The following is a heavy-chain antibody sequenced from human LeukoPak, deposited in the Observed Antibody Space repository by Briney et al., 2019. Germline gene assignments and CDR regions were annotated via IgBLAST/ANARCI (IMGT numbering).Heavy chain of an antibody. CDR1: GGSISSYY. CDR2: IYYSGST. J-gene: IGHJ4*02. Sequence: SGTLSLTCTVSGGSISSYYWSWIRQPPGKGLEWIGYIYYSGSTNYNPSLKSRVTISVDTSKNQFSLKLSSVTAADTAVYYCASLYDSSGYLNDYWGQGTLVTVSS. V-gene: IGHV4-59*08. CDR3: ASLYDSSGYLNDY. D-gene: IGHD3-22*01.